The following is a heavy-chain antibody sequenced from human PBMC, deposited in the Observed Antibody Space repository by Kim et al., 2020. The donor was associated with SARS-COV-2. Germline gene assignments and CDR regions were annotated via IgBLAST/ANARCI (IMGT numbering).Heavy chain of an antibody. J-gene: IGHJ3*02. CDR3: VGCRGGACRDAFDS. Sequence: ADSVKCRFTISRDNAKNALYLQMNSLRAEDTAVYYCVGCRGGACRDAFDSWGQGTRVTVSS. V-gene: IGHV3-23*01. D-gene: IGHD2-15*01.